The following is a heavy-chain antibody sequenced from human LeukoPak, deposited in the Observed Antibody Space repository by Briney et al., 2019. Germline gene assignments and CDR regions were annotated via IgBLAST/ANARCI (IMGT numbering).Heavy chain of an antibody. CDR3: ARGALVATSDGAFDI. Sequence: PGGSLRLSCAPSGFTFSSYGMHWVRQATGKGLEWVSAIGSAGDTYYPGSVKGRFTISRENAKNSLYLQMNSLRAGDTAVYYCARGALVATSDGAFDIWGQGTMVTVSS. J-gene: IGHJ3*02. D-gene: IGHD5-12*01. CDR1: GFTFSSYG. CDR2: IGSAGDT. V-gene: IGHV3-13*01.